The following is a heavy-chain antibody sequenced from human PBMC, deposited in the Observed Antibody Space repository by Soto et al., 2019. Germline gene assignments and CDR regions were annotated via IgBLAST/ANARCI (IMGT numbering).Heavy chain of an antibody. J-gene: IGHJ4*01. CDR2: IKRKSDHGTT. Sequence: EMQLVESGGGLVEPGGSLRLSCAASGFAFSHVWMTWVRQAPGKGLEWVGRIKRKSDHGTTDYAAAVKGRFTISRDYSKNTLYLQMDSLKSEDTAVYYCATEGEMSGASDWADYFDHWGRGTLVTVSS. CDR1: GFAFSHVW. CDR3: ATEGEMSGASDWADYFDH. V-gene: IGHV3-15*01. D-gene: IGHD2-15*01.